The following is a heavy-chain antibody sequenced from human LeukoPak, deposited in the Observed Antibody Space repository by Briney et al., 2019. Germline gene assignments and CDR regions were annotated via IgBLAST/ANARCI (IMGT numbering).Heavy chain of an antibody. Sequence: SETLSLTCAVYGGSFSGYYWSWIRQPPGKGLEWIGSIYYSGSTYYNPSLKSRVTISVDTSKNQFSLKLSSVTAADTAVYYCARLKAGTIDYWGQGTLVTVSS. CDR2: IYYSGST. CDR3: ARLKAGTIDY. D-gene: IGHD3-10*01. CDR1: GGSFSGYY. J-gene: IGHJ4*02. V-gene: IGHV4-34*01.